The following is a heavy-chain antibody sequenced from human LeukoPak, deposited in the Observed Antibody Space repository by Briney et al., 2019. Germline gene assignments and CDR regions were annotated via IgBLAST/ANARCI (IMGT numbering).Heavy chain of an antibody. V-gene: IGHV1-2*02. J-gene: IGHJ4*02. CDR3: ARDRSVTMVRGVIGY. CDR2: INPNSGGT. D-gene: IGHD3-10*01. Sequence: ASVKVSCKASGYTFTGYYMHWVRQAPGQGLEWMGWINPNSGGTNYAQKFQGRVTMTRDTSISTAYMELSRLRSDDTAVYYCARDRSVTMVRGVIGYWGQGTLVTVSS. CDR1: GYTFTGYY.